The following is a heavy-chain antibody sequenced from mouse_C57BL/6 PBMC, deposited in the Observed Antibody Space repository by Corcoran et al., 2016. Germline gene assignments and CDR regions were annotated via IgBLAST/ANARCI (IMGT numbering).Heavy chain of an antibody. J-gene: IGHJ4*01. CDR1: GYTFTDYY. Sequence: EVQLHQSGPELVKPGASVKISCKASGYTFTDYYMNWVKQSHGKSLEWIGDINPNNGGTSYNQKFKGKATLTVDKSSSTAYMELRSLTSEDSAVYYCAKELGQAMDYWGQGTSVTVSS. CDR3: AKELGQAMDY. CDR2: INPNNGGT. V-gene: IGHV1-26*01. D-gene: IGHD4-1*01.